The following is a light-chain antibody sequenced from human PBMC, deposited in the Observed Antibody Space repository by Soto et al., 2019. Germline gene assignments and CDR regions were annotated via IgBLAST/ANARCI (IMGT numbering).Light chain of an antibody. CDR1: QSVASN. Sequence: EIVMMQSPATLSVSPGERATLSCRASQSVASNLAWYQHQPGQAPSLLIYGASTRATGIPDRFSGSGSGTEFTLTISSLLSADFAVYYCQQYNTWPTFGQGTKVEIK. V-gene: IGKV3-15*01. CDR2: GAS. CDR3: QQYNTWPT. J-gene: IGKJ1*01.